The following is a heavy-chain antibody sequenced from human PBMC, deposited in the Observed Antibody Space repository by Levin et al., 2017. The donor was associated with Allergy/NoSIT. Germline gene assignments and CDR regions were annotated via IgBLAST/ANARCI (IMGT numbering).Heavy chain of an antibody. CDR1: GGSISSSSYY. Sequence: SETLSLTCTVSGGSISSSSYYWGWIRQPPGKGLEWIGRIYYSGSTYYNPSLKSRVTISVDTSKNQFSLKLSSVTAADTAVYYCARRGFGSSWYSNYYYYGMDVWGQGTTVTVSS. CDR2: IYYSGST. J-gene: IGHJ6*02. V-gene: IGHV4-39*01. CDR3: ARRGFGSSWYSNYYYYGMDV. D-gene: IGHD6-13*01.